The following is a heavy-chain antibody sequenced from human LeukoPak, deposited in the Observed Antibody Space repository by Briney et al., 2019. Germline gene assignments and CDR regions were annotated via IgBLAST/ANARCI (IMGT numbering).Heavy chain of an antibody. V-gene: IGHV4-61*01. Sequence: SETLSLTCTVSGGSITSSSYQWGWIRQPPGKGLEWIGYIYYSGSTNYNPSLKSRVTISVDTSKNQFSLKLSSVTAADTAVYYCAREKYYYDSSGYRDYMDVWGKGTTVTVSS. CDR1: GGSITSSSYQ. CDR2: IYYSGST. CDR3: AREKYYYDSSGYRDYMDV. J-gene: IGHJ6*03. D-gene: IGHD3-22*01.